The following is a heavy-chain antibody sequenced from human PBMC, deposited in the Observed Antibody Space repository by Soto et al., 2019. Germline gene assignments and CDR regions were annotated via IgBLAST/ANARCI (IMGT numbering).Heavy chain of an antibody. CDR1: GDSIISSDFY. CDR3: ARNSLALRKNNWFVP. CDR2: IFYLGSS. J-gene: IGHJ5*02. Sequence: SETLSLTXTVSGDSIISSDFYWGWVRQPPGKGLELIGSIFYLGSSYYNPSLKSRVTMSVDTSKNQFSLRLRSVTAADTALYCCARNSLALRKNNWFVPGGQGTLVTVSS. D-gene: IGHD3-3*02. V-gene: IGHV4-39*01.